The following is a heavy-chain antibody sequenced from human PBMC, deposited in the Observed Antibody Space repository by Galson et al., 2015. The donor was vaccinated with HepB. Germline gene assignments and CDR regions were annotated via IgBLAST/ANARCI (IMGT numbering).Heavy chain of an antibody. Sequence: SLRLSCAASGFTFSSYAMSWVRQAPGKGLEWVSTISGSGDSTYYGDSVKGRFTISRDNSKNTLYLQMNSLRAEDTAVYYCARSGAIYYDSSGLSSWGQGTMLTVSS. CDR1: GFTFSSYA. J-gene: IGHJ3*01. D-gene: IGHD3-22*01. CDR3: ARSGAIYYDSSGLSS. CDR2: ISGSGDST. V-gene: IGHV3-23*01.